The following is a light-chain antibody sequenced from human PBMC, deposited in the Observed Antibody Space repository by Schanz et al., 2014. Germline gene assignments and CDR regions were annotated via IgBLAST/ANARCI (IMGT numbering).Light chain of an antibody. Sequence: IQLTQSPSSLSASVRDRVTLTCRASQDISSYLGWYQQKPGKAPKLLIYATSTLQTGVPSRFSGSGFGTDFTLTINSLQPEDFATYYCQQYYRYPYTFGRGSRLDIK. V-gene: IGKV1-9*01. CDR3: QQYYRYPYT. J-gene: IGKJ2*01. CDR1: QDISSY. CDR2: ATS.